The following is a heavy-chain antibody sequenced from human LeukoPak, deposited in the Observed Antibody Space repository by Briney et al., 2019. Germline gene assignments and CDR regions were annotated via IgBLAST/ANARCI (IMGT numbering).Heavy chain of an antibody. CDR1: GYTFTSYD. Sequence: ASVKVSCKASGYTFTSYDINWVRQAPGQGLEWMGWMNANSGDTGYPQKFQGRVTMTRDTSITTAYMEVSSLRSEDTAVYYCASSGFRSGISFDLWGQGTLVTVSS. J-gene: IGHJ5*02. D-gene: IGHD3-22*01. V-gene: IGHV1-8*01. CDR2: MNANSGDT. CDR3: ASSGFRSGISFDL.